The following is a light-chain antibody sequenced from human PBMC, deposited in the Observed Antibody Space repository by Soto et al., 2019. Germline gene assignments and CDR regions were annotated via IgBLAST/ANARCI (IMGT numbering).Light chain of an antibody. Sequence: QSVLTQPPSASGSPGQSVTISCTGTSSDVGGYNYVSWYQQHPGKAPKLIIYEVYHRPSGVSNRFSGSKSDNTASLTISGLQPEDGVNYYCSSYTSAYTPVFGSGTKVTVL. CDR1: SSDVGGYNY. CDR3: SSYTSAYTPV. CDR2: EVY. J-gene: IGLJ1*01. V-gene: IGLV2-14*01.